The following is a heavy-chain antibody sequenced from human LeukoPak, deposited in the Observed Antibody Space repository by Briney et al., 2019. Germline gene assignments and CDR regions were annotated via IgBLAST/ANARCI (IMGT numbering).Heavy chain of an antibody. CDR3: TITGGTTVTALDS. V-gene: IGHV3-7*02. J-gene: IGHJ4*02. D-gene: IGHD4-17*01. CDR1: GFIFRNYW. CDR2: INQDGGDK. Sequence: GGSLRLSCAASGFIFRNYWMAWVRQAPGIGLEWVANINQDGGDKNYVDSVKGRFTISRDNAKSSLYLQMNSLRAEDTAVYYCTITGGTTVTALDSWGQGILVTVSS.